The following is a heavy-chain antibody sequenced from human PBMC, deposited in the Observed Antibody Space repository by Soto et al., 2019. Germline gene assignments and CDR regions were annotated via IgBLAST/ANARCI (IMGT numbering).Heavy chain of an antibody. CDR3: AKEFPGSLYY. CDR1: GFIFSNYA. CDR2: ITIGGGA. D-gene: IGHD6-19*01. V-gene: IGHV3-23*01. Sequence: GASVRLSCAVSGFIFSNYAMNWVRQAPGKGLEWVSVITIGGGATYADSVKGRFIISRDNSRNTLYLQMNSLRVEDTAVYYCAKEFPGSLYYWGQGTLVTVSS. J-gene: IGHJ4*02.